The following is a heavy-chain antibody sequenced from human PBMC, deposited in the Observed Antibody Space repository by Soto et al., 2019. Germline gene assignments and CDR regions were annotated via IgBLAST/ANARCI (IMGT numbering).Heavy chain of an antibody. Sequence: GASVKVSCKASGYTFTGHYIHWVRQAPEQGPEWMGEIGPESGATRYAKKFRGRVTMTMDSSITTVYMELKNLSPDDTAVYYCGRGRSGQIVVFYWGQGTPVTVSS. CDR2: IGPESGAT. J-gene: IGHJ4*02. CDR1: GYTFTGHY. D-gene: IGHD3-3*01. CDR3: GRGRSGQIVVFY. V-gene: IGHV1-2*02.